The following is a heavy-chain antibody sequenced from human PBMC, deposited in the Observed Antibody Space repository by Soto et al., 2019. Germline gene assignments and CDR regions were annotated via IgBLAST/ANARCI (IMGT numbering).Heavy chain of an antibody. J-gene: IGHJ4*02. Sequence: GGSLRLSCVVSGFTFSSRAMTWVRQAPGKGLEWVSAISGGGTTYYADSVTGRFTISRDNSKSTLYLQMSSLRAEDTATYYCAKWHTYNFDSLAFAGLDYWGQGTQVTVSS. CDR3: AKWHTYNFDSLAFAGLDY. CDR2: ISGGGTT. CDR1: GFTFSSRA. D-gene: IGHD3-22*01. V-gene: IGHV3-23*01.